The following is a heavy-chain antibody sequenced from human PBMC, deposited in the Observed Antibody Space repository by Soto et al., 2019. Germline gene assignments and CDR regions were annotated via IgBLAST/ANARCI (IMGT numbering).Heavy chain of an antibody. Sequence: SETLSLTCTVSGGSISSYYWSWIRQPPGKGLEWIGYIYYSGSTNYNPSLKSRVTISVDTSKNQFSLKLSSVTAADTAVYYCARDSGSSIDYWGQGTLVTVSS. D-gene: IGHD6-13*01. CDR1: GGSISSYY. CDR2: IYYSGST. V-gene: IGHV4-59*01. CDR3: ARDSGSSIDY. J-gene: IGHJ4*02.